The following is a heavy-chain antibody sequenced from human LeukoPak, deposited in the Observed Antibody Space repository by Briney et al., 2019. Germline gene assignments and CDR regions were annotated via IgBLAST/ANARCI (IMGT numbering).Heavy chain of an antibody. CDR1: GGTFSSYA. D-gene: IGHD3-3*01. J-gene: IGHJ4*02. V-gene: IGHV1-69*13. CDR2: IIPIFGSA. CDR3: ARDNSRDYDFWSGPGDY. Sequence: SVKVSCKASGGTFSSYAISWVRQAPGQGLEWMGGIIPIFGSANYAQKFQGRATITADESTSTAYMELSSLRSEDTAVYYCARDNSRDYDFWSGPGDYWGQGTLVTVSS.